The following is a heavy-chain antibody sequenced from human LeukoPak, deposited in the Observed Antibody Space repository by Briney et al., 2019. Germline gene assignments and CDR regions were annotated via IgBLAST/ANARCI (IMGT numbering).Heavy chain of an antibody. V-gene: IGHV3-74*01. CDR3: TRTTGQRCFDC. CDR2: ISSGDGTNI. CDR1: GFTFSSYW. D-gene: IGHD4-11*01. Sequence: GGSLRLSCAASGFTFSSYWMHWVRQAPGKGPVWISHISSGDGTNIGYADSVKGRFTVSRDNAKNTLYLQMNSLGVGDTAVYYCTRTTGQRCFDCWGQGTQVTVSS. J-gene: IGHJ4*02.